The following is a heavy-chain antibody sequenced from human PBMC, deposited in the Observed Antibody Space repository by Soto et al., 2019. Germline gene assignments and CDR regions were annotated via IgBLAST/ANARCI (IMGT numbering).Heavy chain of an antibody. Sequence: QVQLVESGGGVVQPGRSLRLSCAASGFTFSSYGMHWVRQAPGKGLEWVAVISYDGSNKYYADSVKGRFTISRDNSKNTLYLQMNSLRAEDTAVYYCAKAGRGYSSGWYQPGGYWGQGTLVTVSS. J-gene: IGHJ4*02. D-gene: IGHD6-19*01. V-gene: IGHV3-30*18. CDR3: AKAGRGYSSGWYQPGGY. CDR1: GFTFSSYG. CDR2: ISYDGSNK.